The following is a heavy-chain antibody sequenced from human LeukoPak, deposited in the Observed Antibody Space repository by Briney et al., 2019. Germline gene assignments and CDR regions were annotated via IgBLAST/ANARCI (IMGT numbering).Heavy chain of an antibody. CDR2: IYYSGST. CDR3: ARVRSSGWAYFDY. V-gene: IGHV4-59*01. CDR1: GGSISSYY. Sequence: PSETLSLTCTVSGGSISSYYWSWIRQPPGKGLEWIGYIYYSGSTDYNPSLKSRVTISVDTSKNQFSLKLSSVTAADTAVYYCARVRSSGWAYFDYWGQGTLVTVSS. D-gene: IGHD6-19*01. J-gene: IGHJ4*02.